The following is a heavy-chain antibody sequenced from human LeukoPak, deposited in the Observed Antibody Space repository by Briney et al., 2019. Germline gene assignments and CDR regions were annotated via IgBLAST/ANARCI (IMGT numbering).Heavy chain of an antibody. J-gene: IGHJ4*02. CDR3: ARENMDSNSFDY. CDR1: GYTFTDHY. CDR2: INPNRGAT. V-gene: IGHV1-2*02. Sequence: ASVKVSCKASGYTFTDHYIHWVRQAPGQGLEWMGWINPNRGATNYAQKFQGRLTMTRDTSITTAYMELSRLTSDDTAIYYCARENMDSNSFDYWGQEPLVTVSS. D-gene: IGHD3/OR15-3a*01.